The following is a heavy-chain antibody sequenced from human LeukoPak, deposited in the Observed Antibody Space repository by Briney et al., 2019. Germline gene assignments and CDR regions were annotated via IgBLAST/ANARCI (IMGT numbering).Heavy chain of an antibody. CDR2: IIPIFGTA. J-gene: IGHJ4*02. D-gene: IGHD4-17*01. CDR3: ARIHTVTTATDY. V-gene: IGHV1-69*06. CDR1: GGTFSSYA. Sequence: SVKVSCKASGGTFSSYAISWVRQAPGQGLEWIGRIIPIFGTANYAQKFQGRVTITADKSTSTAYMELSSLRSEDTAVYYCARIHTVTTATDYWGQGTLVTVSS.